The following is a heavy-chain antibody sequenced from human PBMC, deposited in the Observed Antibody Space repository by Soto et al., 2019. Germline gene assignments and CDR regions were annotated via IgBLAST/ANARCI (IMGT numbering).Heavy chain of an antibody. V-gene: IGHV4-39*01. CDR1: GGSISSSSYY. Sequence: SETLSLTCTVSGGSISSSSYYWGWIRQPPGKGLEWIGSIYYSGSTYYNPSLKSRVTISVDTSKNQFSLKLSSVTAADTAVYYCARLPGGARQWHPTFDYWGQGTLVTVSS. D-gene: IGHD6-19*01. CDR2: IYYSGST. J-gene: IGHJ4*02. CDR3: ARLPGGARQWHPTFDY.